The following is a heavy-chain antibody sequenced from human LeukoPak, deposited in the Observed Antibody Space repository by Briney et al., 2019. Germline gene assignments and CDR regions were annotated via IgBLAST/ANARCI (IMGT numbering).Heavy chain of an antibody. CDR3: TRGSYGDYEY. J-gene: IGHJ4*02. V-gene: IGHV3-21*01. Sequence: GGSLRLSCTASGFTFSTYWMSWVRQAPGKGLEWVSSIDPSSTYIYYADSVKGRFTISRDNAQNSLYLQMNSLRAEDTAVYYCTRGSYGDYEYWGQGTLVTVSS. CDR2: IDPSSTYI. D-gene: IGHD4-17*01. CDR1: GFTFSTYW.